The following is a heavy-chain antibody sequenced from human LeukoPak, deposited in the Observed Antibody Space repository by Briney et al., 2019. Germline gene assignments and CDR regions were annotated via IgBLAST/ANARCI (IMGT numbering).Heavy chain of an antibody. CDR1: GYTFSNFG. CDR3: ARDGTSTDDY. Sequence: GASVKVSCKASGYTFSNFGISWVRQAPGQGLEWMGWISGNNDNPNYRQNFQGRFTVTSDSSTSTAYMELRNLRSDDTAVYYCARDGTSTDDYWGQGTLVTVSS. D-gene: IGHD2-2*01. J-gene: IGHJ4*02. V-gene: IGHV1-18*01. CDR2: ISGNNDNP.